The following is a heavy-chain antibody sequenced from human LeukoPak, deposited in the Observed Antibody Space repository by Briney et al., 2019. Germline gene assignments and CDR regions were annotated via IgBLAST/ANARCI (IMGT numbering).Heavy chain of an antibody. D-gene: IGHD4/OR15-4a*01. Sequence: SETLSLTCAVSRGSITSNTWWSWVRQPPGKGLEWIGEIYRSGSTHYNPSLKNRVTISVDKAKNQFSLKLTSVTAADTAVYYCARDYPLAYGVPGEASSDYWGQGTLVTVSS. V-gene: IGHV4-4*02. CDR3: ARDYPLAYGVPGEASSDY. CDR1: RGSITSNTW. J-gene: IGHJ4*02. CDR2: IYRSGST.